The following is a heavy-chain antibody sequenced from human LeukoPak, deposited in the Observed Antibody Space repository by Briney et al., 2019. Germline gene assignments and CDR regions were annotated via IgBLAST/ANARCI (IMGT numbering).Heavy chain of an antibody. CDR2: IYADGSS. Sequence: PSQTLSLTCTVSGGSVSSDNSYWNWIRKPAGKGLEWIGRIYADGSSTYNPSLRSRVTISVDSSKNQFSLRLTSMTAADTAVYYCARGYYYRGWGQGTLVTVSS. CDR1: GGSVSSDNSY. CDR3: ARGYYYRG. V-gene: IGHV4-61*02. D-gene: IGHD3-10*01. J-gene: IGHJ4*02.